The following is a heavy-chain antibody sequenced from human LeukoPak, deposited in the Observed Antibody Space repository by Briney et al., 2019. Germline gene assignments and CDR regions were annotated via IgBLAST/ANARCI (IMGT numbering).Heavy chain of an antibody. CDR1: GFTFSSYA. Sequence: GGSLRLSCAASGFTFSSYAMHRVRQAPGKGLEWVAVISYDGSNKYYADSVKGRFTISRDNSKNTLYLQMNSLRAEDTAVYYCAREGGLIYDSSGYYSARSYYFDYWGQGTLVTVSS. V-gene: IGHV3-30-3*01. CDR3: AREGGLIYDSSGYYSARSYYFDY. J-gene: IGHJ4*02. D-gene: IGHD3-22*01. CDR2: ISYDGSNK.